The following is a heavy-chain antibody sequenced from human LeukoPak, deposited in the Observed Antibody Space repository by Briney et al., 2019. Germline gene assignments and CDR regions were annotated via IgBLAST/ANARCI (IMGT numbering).Heavy chain of an antibody. D-gene: IGHD3-22*01. CDR1: GVTFSSYS. CDR3: AREYYYDSSGYSLYFDY. Sequence: GGSLRLSCAASGVTFSSYSMSWVRQAPGKGLEWVSAISGSGGSTYYADSVKGRFTISRDNTKNSLYLQMNSLRAEDTAVYYCAREYYYDSSGYSLYFDYWGQGTLVTVSS. V-gene: IGHV3-23*01. J-gene: IGHJ4*02. CDR2: ISGSGGST.